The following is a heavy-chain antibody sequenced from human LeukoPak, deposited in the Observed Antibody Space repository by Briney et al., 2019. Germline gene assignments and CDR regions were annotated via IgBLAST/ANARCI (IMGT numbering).Heavy chain of an antibody. J-gene: IGHJ6*02. V-gene: IGHV4-30-4*01. D-gene: IGHD3-10*01. CDR2: IYYSGST. Sequence: SQTLSLTCTVSGGSISSGDYYWSWIRQPPGKGLEWIGYIYYSGSTYYNPSLKSRVTISVDTSKNQFSLKLSSVTAADTAVYYCARAAPRDPLWFQDYYYGMDVWGQGTTVTVSS. CDR1: GGSISSGDYY. CDR3: ARAAPRDPLWFQDYYYGMDV.